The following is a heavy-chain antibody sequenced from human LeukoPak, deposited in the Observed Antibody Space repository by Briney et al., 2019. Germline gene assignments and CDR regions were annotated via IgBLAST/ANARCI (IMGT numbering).Heavy chain of an antibody. CDR1: GFTFSNYW. D-gene: IGHD3-3*01. CDR2: INDDGSGT. CDR3: ARGRWATNGCDY. V-gene: IGHV3-74*01. J-gene: IGHJ4*02. Sequence: GGSLRLSCTASGFTFSNYWMHWARQAPGKGLVWVSRINDDGSGTNFADSVKGRFTISRDNAKNTLYLQINSLRAEDTAVYYCARGRWATNGCDYWGQGTLVTVSS.